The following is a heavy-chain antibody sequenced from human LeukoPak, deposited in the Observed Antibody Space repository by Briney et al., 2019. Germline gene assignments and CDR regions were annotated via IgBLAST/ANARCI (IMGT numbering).Heavy chain of an antibody. CDR1: GGSISSHY. Sequence: SETLSLTCTVSGGSISSHYWSWIRQPPGKGLEWIGYIYYSGSTNYNPPLKSRVTISVDTSKNQFSLKLSSVTAADTAVYYCARALYDFWSGYPGCWFDPWGQGTLVTVSS. CDR2: IYYSGST. CDR3: ARALYDFWSGYPGCWFDP. J-gene: IGHJ5*02. V-gene: IGHV4-59*11. D-gene: IGHD3-3*01.